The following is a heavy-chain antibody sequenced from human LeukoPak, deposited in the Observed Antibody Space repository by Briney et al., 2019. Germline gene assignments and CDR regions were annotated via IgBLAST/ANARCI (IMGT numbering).Heavy chain of an antibody. CDR2: ISPSGNT. V-gene: IGHV4-38-2*01. D-gene: IGHD4-11*01. CDR3: ARRAYSDLYFDY. CDR1: GYSISSASY. Sequence: PSETLSLTCAVSGYSISSASYWGWIRQPPGKGLEWIGSISPSGNTYYNPSLKSRISISLDTSKNQFSLKLTSMTAADTAFYYRARRAYSDLYFDYWGQGTLVTVSS. J-gene: IGHJ4*02.